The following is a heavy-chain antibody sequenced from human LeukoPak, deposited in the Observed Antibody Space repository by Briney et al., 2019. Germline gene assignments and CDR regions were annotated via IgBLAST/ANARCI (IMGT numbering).Heavy chain of an antibody. CDR2: IYYSGST. D-gene: IGHD3-3*01. V-gene: IGHV4-39*01. J-gene: IGHJ5*02. Sequence: SETLSLTCTVSGGSISSSSYYWGWIRQPPGKGLEWIGSIYYSGSTYYNPSLKSRVTISVDTSKNQFSLKLSSVTAADTAVYYCARPEITIFGEGNWFDPWGQGTLVTVSS. CDR3: ARPEITIFGEGNWFDP. CDR1: GGSISSSSYY.